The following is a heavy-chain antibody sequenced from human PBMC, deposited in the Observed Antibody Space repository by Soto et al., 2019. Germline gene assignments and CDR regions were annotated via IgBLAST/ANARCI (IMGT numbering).Heavy chain of an antibody. CDR1: GFTFSNYW. CDR3: ARDLGTALVGFDYGMDV. V-gene: IGHV3-7*01. CDR2: IKKDGSDK. D-gene: IGHD5-18*01. J-gene: IGHJ6*02. Sequence: GGSLRLSCAASGFTFSNYWMSWVRQAPGKGLEWVANIKKDGSDKNYVDSVEGRFTISRDNAKNSLYLQMYGLRAEDTAVYYCARDLGTALVGFDYGMDVWGQGTTVTISS.